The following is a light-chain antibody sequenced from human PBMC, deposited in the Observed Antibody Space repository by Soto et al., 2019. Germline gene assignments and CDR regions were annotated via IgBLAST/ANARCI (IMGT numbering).Light chain of an antibody. Sequence: DIQMTQSPSSLSASVGDRVTITCRASQSISSYLNWYQQKPGKAPKLLIYAASSLQSGVPTRFSGSGSGTHFTFTISSLQPEDVATYYCQHCDYLPIFGPGTTVDFK. CDR1: QSISSY. CDR2: AAS. CDR3: QHCDYLPI. J-gene: IGKJ3*01. V-gene: IGKV1-33*01.